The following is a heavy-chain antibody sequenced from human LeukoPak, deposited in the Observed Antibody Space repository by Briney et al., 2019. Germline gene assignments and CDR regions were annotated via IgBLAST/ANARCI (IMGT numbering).Heavy chain of an antibody. D-gene: IGHD2-2*02. CDR1: GFTFSSYA. CDR2: ISSSGGST. J-gene: IGHJ4*02. CDR3: AKSRYTGSNTNDY. Sequence: GGSLRLSCAASGFTFSSYAMSWVRQAPGTGLQCVSGISSSGGSTYYADSVKGRFTISRDNSKNTLFLQMNSLRAEDTAVYYCAKSRYTGSNTNDYRGQGTLVTVSS. V-gene: IGHV3-23*01.